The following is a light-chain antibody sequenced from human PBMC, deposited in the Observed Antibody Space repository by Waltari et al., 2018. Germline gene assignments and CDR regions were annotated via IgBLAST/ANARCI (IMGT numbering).Light chain of an antibody. Sequence: QSALTQPASVSGSPGQSITISCTGTSSDVGIYDLVSLYQQYPGRAPKLMVYDFTNRPSGISNRLSGSKSGNTASLTISGLQPEDEADYYCCSFAGRTSLLYVFGTGTKVTVL. CDR2: DFT. J-gene: IGLJ1*01. CDR1: SSDVGIYDL. CDR3: CSFAGRTSLLYV. V-gene: IGLV2-23*02.